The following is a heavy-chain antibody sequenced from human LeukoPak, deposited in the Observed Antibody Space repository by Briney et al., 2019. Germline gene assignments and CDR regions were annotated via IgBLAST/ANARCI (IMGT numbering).Heavy chain of an antibody. CDR1: GGSLSGFY. D-gene: IGHD6-19*01. CDR2: INDSGST. V-gene: IGHV4-34*01. J-gene: IGHJ6*03. CDR3: ARGGGLQWRGGFRRRYSYFYMDV. Sequence: SETLSLTCDVYGGSLSGFYWIWIRQSPGTGLQWIGEINDSGSTNYNPSLKSRVTISLDTSKSQLSLKVTSVTAADTAVYFCARGGGLQWRGGFRRRYSYFYMDVWGKGTTVTVS.